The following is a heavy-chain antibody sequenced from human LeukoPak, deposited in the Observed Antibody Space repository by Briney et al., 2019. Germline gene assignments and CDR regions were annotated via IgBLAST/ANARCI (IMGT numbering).Heavy chain of an antibody. D-gene: IGHD6-19*01. CDR1: GYSFTKSW. CDR3: ARRGGWYGGWEPDYYYGMDV. Sequence: GESLKISCKGSGYSFTKSWIAWVRQMPGKGLEWMGIIYPGDSDTRCSPSFQGQVTISADKSISTAYLQWSSLKASDTAMYYCARRGGWYGGWEPDYYYGMDVWGQGTTVTVSS. V-gene: IGHV5-51*01. J-gene: IGHJ6*02. CDR2: IYPGDSDT.